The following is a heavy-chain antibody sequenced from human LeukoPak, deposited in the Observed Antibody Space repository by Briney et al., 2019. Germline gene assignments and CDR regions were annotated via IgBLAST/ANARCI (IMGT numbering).Heavy chain of an antibody. CDR1: GYTFTGYY. D-gene: IGHD6-13*01. CDR3: ARWAQQQLVQVTYYYYGMDV. J-gene: IGHJ6*02. V-gene: IGHV1-2*02. Sequence: ASVKVSCKASGYTFTGYYMHWVRQAPGQGLEWMGWINPNSGGTNYAQKFQGRFTMTRDTSISTAYMELSRLRSDDTAVYYCARWAQQQLVQVTYYYYGMDVWGQGTTVTVSS. CDR2: INPNSGGT.